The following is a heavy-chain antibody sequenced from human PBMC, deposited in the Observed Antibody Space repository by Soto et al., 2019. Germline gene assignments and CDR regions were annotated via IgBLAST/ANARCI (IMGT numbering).Heavy chain of an antibody. J-gene: IGHJ6*02. D-gene: IGHD3-10*01. CDR2: VYYSGST. V-gene: IGHV4-59*12. Sequence: SETLSLTCTVSGGSISSYYWTWIRQPPGKGPEWIGYVYYSGSTNYNPSLKSRLTISVDASKNQFSLKLSSVTAADTAVYYCARVSGIYYYGMDVWGQGTRSPSP. CDR3: ARVSGIYYYGMDV. CDR1: GGSISSYY.